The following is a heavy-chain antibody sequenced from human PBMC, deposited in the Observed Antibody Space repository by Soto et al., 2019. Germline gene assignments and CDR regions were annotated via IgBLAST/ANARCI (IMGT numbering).Heavy chain of an antibody. Sequence: PSETLSLTCTVSGGSISSYYWSWIRQPPGKGLEWIGYIYYSGSTNYNPSLKSRVTISVDTSKNQFSLKLSSVTAADTAVYYCARLSFFAYCSGGSCDLYCFDYWGQGTLVTVSS. CDR3: ARLSFFAYCSGGSCDLYCFDY. D-gene: IGHD2-15*01. J-gene: IGHJ4*02. V-gene: IGHV4-59*08. CDR2: IYYSGST. CDR1: GGSISSYY.